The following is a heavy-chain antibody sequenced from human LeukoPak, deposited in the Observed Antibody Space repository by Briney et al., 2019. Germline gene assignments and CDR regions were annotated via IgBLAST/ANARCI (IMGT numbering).Heavy chain of an antibody. CDR2: IRGSGHRT. CDR3: AKDVLYVNSDFYANYFDS. V-gene: IGHV3-23*01. CDR1: GFTFSGFA. Sequence: GGSLRLSCAASGFTFSGFAMNWVRQAPGKGLEWVSVIRGSGHRTNYADSVKGRFTISRDNSKNTLHLQMTSLRVEDTAVYYCAKDVLYVNSDFYANYFDSWGQGTLVTVSS. J-gene: IGHJ4*02. D-gene: IGHD3-22*01.